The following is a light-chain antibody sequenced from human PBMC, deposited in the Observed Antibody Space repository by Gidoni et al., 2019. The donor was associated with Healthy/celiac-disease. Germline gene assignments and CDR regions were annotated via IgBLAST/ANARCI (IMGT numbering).Light chain of an antibody. V-gene: IGKV1-39*01. J-gene: IGKJ4*01. CDR3: QQSYSTPLT. Sequence: DIQMTQSPSSLSASVGDRVTITCRASQSISSYLNWYQQKQGKAPKLLIYAASSLQSGVPSRFSGSGSGTDFTLTSSSLQPEDFATYYCQQSYSTPLTFGGGTKVEIK. CDR1: QSISSY. CDR2: AAS.